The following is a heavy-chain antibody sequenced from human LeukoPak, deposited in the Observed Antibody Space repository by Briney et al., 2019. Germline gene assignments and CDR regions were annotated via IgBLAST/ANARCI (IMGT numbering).Heavy chain of an antibody. D-gene: IGHD1-26*01. V-gene: IGHV3-33*03. CDR2: IRFDGSHV. Sequence: PGRSLRLSCAASGFTFSSYGMHWVRQSPGKGLEWVAVIRFDGSHVYYGDSVKGRFTISRDNSKKTLFLQMDSLRAEDTAIYYCAKMKGHPLPKYYMDVWGQGTTVTVSS. J-gene: IGHJ6*01. CDR1: GFTFSSYG. CDR3: AKMKGHPLPKYYMDV.